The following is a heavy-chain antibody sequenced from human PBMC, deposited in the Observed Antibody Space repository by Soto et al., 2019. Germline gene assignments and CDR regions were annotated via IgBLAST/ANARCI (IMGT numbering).Heavy chain of an antibody. J-gene: IGHJ3*02. V-gene: IGHV3-11*06. CDR1: GFTFSDYY. Sequence: QVQLVESGGGLVKPGGSLRLSCAASGFTFSDYYMSWIRQAPGKGLEWVSYISSSSSYTNYADSVKGRFTISRDNAKNSLYLQMNSLRAEDTAVYYCARGEDSSSWSVPAAENAFDIWGQGTMVTVSS. CDR2: ISSSSSYT. D-gene: IGHD6-13*01. CDR3: ARGEDSSSWSVPAAENAFDI.